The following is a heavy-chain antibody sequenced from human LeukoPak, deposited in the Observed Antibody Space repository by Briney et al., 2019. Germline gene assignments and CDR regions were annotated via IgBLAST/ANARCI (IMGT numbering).Heavy chain of an antibody. V-gene: IGHV1-69*04. J-gene: IGHJ3*02. CDR2: IIPILGIA. CDR1: GGTFSSYA. D-gene: IGHD2-21*02. CDR3: AREVTAIHGAFDI. Sequence: GASVKVSCKASGGTFSSYAISWVRQAPGQGLEWMGRIIPILGIANYAQKFQGRVTITADKSTSTAYMELSSLRSEDTAVYYCAREVTAIHGAFDIWGQGTMVTVSS.